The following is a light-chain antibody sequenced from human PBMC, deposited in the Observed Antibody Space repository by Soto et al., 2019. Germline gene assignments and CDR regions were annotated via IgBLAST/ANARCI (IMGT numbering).Light chain of an antibody. Sequence: DIQLTQSPSFLSASVGDRVTITCRASQGISSYLAWYQQKPGKAPKLLIYAASTLQSGVPSRFSGSGSGTEFTLTTSRLEPEDFAVYYCQQYGSSGITFGQGTRLENK. V-gene: IGKV1-9*01. CDR1: QGISSY. CDR2: AAS. CDR3: QQYGSSGIT. J-gene: IGKJ5*01.